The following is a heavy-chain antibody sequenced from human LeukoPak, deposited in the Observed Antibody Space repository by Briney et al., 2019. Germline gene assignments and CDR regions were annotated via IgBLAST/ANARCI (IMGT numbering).Heavy chain of an antibody. D-gene: IGHD6-25*01. CDR1: GGSISSYY. Sequence: SETLSLTCTVSGGSISSYYWSWIRQPPGKGLEWIGYIYCSGSTNYNPSLKSRVTISVDTSKTQFSLKLSSVPAADTAVYYCARQGGGFWYFDLWGRGTLVTVSS. CDR2: IYCSGST. J-gene: IGHJ2*01. CDR3: ARQGGGFWYFDL. V-gene: IGHV4-59*08.